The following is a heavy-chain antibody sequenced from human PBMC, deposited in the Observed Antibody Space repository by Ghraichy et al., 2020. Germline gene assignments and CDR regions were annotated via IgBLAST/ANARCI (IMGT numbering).Heavy chain of an antibody. D-gene: IGHD3-10*01. J-gene: IGHJ4*02. V-gene: IGHV4-31*03. CDR1: GGSISSGGYY. CDR2: IYYSGST. Sequence: SETLSLTCTVSGGSISSGGYYWSWIRQHPGKGLEWIGYIYYSGSTYYNPSLKSRVTISVDTSKNQFSLKLSSVTAADTAVYYCAGGGMVRGVTHWGQGTLVTVSS. CDR3: AGGGMVRGVTH.